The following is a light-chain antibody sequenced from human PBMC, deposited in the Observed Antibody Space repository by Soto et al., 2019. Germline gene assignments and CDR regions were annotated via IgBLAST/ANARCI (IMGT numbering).Light chain of an antibody. V-gene: IGKV3-11*01. CDR3: QQRSNCTPMYT. CDR2: DAS. CDR1: QSVSSY. J-gene: IGKJ2*01. Sequence: EIVLTQSPATLSLSPGERATLSCRASQSVSSYLAWYQQKPGQAPRLLIYDASNRATGIPARFSGSGYGTDFTLTISSLEPEDFAVYYCQQRSNCTPMYTFGQGTQLEIK.